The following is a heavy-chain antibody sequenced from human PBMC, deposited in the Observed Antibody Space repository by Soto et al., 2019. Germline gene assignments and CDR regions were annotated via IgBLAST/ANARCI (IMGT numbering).Heavy chain of an antibody. CDR2: ISWNSGSI. V-gene: IGHV3-9*01. J-gene: IGHJ4*02. CDR1: GFTFDDYA. Sequence: GGSLRLSCAASGFTFDDYAMHWVRQAPGKGLEWVSGISWNSGSIGYADSVKGRFTISRDNAKNSLYLQMNSLRAEDTALYYCAKDIGSSGWYYFDYWGQGTLDTVSS. D-gene: IGHD6-19*01. CDR3: AKDIGSSGWYYFDY.